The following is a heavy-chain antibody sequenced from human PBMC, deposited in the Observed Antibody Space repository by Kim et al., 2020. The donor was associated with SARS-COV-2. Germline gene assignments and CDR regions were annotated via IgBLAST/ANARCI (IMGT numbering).Heavy chain of an antibody. J-gene: IGHJ4*02. CDR1: GGSISSYY. CDR2: IYYSGST. CDR3: ARGTLGYCSGGSCSNY. V-gene: IGHV4-59*13. D-gene: IGHD2-15*01. Sequence: SETLSLTCTVSGGSISSYYWSWIRQPPGKGLEWIGYIYYSGSTNYNPSLKSRVTISVDTSKNQFSLKLSSVTAADTAVYYCARGTLGYCSGGSCSNYWGQGTLVTVSS.